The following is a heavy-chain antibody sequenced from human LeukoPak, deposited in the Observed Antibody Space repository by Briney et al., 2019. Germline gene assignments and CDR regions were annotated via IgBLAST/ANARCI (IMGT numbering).Heavy chain of an antibody. J-gene: IGHJ4*02. CDR3: ARDLVDTGVLTVC. CDR2: ISYDGSNK. Sequence: GGSLRLSCSASGFIFSTYNMNWVRQAPGKGLEWVAVISYDGSNKYYADSVKGRFTISRDNSKNTLYLQMNSLRAEDTAVYYCARDLVDTGVLTVCWGQGTLVTVSS. V-gene: IGHV3-30*03. D-gene: IGHD5-18*01. CDR1: GFIFSTYN.